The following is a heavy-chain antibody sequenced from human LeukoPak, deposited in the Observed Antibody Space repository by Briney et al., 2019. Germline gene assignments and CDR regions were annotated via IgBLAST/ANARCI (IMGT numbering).Heavy chain of an antibody. CDR3: AREASLYCSGNDCYWAFDR. CDR2: IKQDESKR. D-gene: IGHD2-15*01. CDR1: GFTFSDHW. V-gene: IGHV3-7*01. J-gene: IGHJ5*02. Sequence: GGSLRLSCAASGFTFSDHWMSWVRQAPGKGLEWVANIKQDESKRYYVDSVKGRFTISRDNAKNSLYLEINSLRAEDTAVYYCAREASLYCSGNDCYWAFDRWGQGTLVTVSS.